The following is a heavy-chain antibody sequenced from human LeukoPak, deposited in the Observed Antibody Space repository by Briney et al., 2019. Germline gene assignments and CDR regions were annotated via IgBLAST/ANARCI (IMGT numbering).Heavy chain of an antibody. CDR1: GFSLRSFG. V-gene: IGHV3-74*01. Sequence: GGSLRLSCAASGFSLRSFGMSWVRQPPGKGLVWVSRIYVDGRTTNYADSVKGRFTISRDNAKNTVYLQMNSLRVEDTAVYYCVRDFRSADYWGQGTLVTVSS. CDR3: VRDFRSADY. CDR2: IYVDGRTT. J-gene: IGHJ4*02.